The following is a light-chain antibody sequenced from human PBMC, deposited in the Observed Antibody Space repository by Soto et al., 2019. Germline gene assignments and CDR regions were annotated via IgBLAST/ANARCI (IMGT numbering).Light chain of an antibody. V-gene: IGLV4-60*02. Sequence: QLVLTRSSSASASLGSSVKLTCTLSSGHSSYIIAWHQQQPGKAPRYLMNLEGRGSYNKGSGVPDRFSGSSSGADRYLTISNLQFEDEADYYCETWDSHTWVFGGGTKLAVL. CDR3: ETWDSHTWV. J-gene: IGLJ3*02. CDR1: SGHSSYI. CDR2: LEGRGSY.